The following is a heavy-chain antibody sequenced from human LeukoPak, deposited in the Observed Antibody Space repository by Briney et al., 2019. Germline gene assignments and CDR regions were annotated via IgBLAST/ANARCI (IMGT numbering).Heavy chain of an antibody. J-gene: IGHJ4*02. D-gene: IGHD2-2*01. CDR1: GFTFSSYS. CDR2: FSSIGGST. CDR3: VKGYCSGTSCYVWNYFDY. Sequence: GGSLRLSCSASGFTFSSYSMHWVRQAPGKGLEYVSGFSSIGGSTYYADSVEGRFTISRDNSKNTLYLQMSSLRAEDTAVYYCVKGYCSGTSCYVWNYFDYWGQGTLVTVSS. V-gene: IGHV3-64D*06.